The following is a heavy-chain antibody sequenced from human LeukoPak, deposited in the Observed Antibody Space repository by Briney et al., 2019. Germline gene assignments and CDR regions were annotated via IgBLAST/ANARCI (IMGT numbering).Heavy chain of an antibody. Sequence: ASVKVSCKASGYTFTGYYMHWGRQAPGQWLEWMGWINPNSGGTNYAQKFQGRVTMTRDTSISTAYMELSRLRSDDTAVYYCAGDKREGDPPGYWGQGTLVTVSS. CDR3: AGDKREGDPPGY. D-gene: IGHD3-10*01. J-gene: IGHJ4*02. V-gene: IGHV1-2*02. CDR2: INPNSGGT. CDR1: GYTFTGYY.